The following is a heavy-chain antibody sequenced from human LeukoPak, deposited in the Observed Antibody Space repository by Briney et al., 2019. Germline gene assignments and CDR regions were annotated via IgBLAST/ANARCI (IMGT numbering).Heavy chain of an antibody. D-gene: IGHD6-13*01. V-gene: IGHV3-7*01. CDR2: IKQDGSET. CDR1: GFTFSTYW. CDR3: ARRLAAAGAFDY. Sequence: GGSLRLSCATSGFTFSTYWMSWVRQAPGKGPEWVANIKQDGSETYSVDSVKGRFTLSRDNAKNSLYLQMNSLRVEDTAVYYCARRLAAAGAFDYWGQGTPVTVSS. J-gene: IGHJ4*02.